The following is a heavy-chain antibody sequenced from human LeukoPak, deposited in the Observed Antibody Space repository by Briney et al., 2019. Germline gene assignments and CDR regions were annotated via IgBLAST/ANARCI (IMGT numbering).Heavy chain of an antibody. CDR1: GFTFSSYA. J-gene: IGHJ4*02. CDR3: ARSHHVGSYYSFDY. Sequence: PGGSLRLSCAASGFTFSSYAMHWVRQAPGKGLEWVAVISYDGSNKYYADSVKGRFTISRDNSKNTLYLQMNSLRAEDTAVYYCARSHHVGSYYSFDYWGQGTLVTVSS. D-gene: IGHD1-26*01. CDR2: ISYDGSNK. V-gene: IGHV3-30-3*01.